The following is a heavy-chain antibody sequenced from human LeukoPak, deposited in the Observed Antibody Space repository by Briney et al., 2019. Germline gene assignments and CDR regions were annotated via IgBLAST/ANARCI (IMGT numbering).Heavy chain of an antibody. V-gene: IGHV1-18*04. CDR1: GHTFTNYG. CDR3: ARVETMVRGGYDYYYYGMDV. D-gene: IGHD3-10*01. J-gene: IGHJ6*04. CDR2: ISGYNGNT. Sequence: ASVKVSCKASGHTFTNYGISWVRQAPGQGLEWMGWISGYNGNTNYAQKVQGRVTMTTDTSTSTAYMELRSLRSDDTAVYYCARVETMVRGGYDYYYYGMDVWGKGTTVTVSA.